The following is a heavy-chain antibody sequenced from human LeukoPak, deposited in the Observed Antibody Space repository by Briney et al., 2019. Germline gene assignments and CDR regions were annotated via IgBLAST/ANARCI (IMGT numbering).Heavy chain of an antibody. J-gene: IGHJ4*02. CDR2: IRPDGSEK. Sequence: GGSLRLSCAASGFTFRSSWMSWVRLAPGKGLEWVGNIRPDGSEKQYVDSVKGRFTISRDNAQNSLFLQMNSLRAEDTAVYYCARDPPTGDDSSGCYSRGSWDYWGQGTLVAVSS. D-gene: IGHD3-22*01. CDR1: GFTFRSSW. V-gene: IGHV3-7*01. CDR3: ARDPPTGDDSSGCYSRGSWDY.